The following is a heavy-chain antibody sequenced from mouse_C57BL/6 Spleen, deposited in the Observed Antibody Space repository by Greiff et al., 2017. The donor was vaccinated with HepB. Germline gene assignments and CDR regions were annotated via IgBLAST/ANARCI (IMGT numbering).Heavy chain of an antibody. J-gene: IGHJ3*01. CDR1: GFNIKNTY. CDR2: IDPANGNT. CDR3: ASDGSSVAWFAY. V-gene: IGHV14-3*01. Sequence: EVQLQQSVAELVRPGDSVKLSCTASGFNIKNTYMHWVKQRPEQGLEWIGRIDPANGNTKYAPKFQGKATITADTSSNTACLQLSSLTSEDTAIFYCASDGSSVAWFAYWGQGTLVTVSA. D-gene: IGHD1-1*01.